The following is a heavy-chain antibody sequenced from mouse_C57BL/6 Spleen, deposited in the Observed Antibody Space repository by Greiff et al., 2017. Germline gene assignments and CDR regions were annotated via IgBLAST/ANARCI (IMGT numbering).Heavy chain of an antibody. CDR1: GYAFSSSW. Sequence: VKLMESGPELVKPGASVKISCKASGYAFSSSWMNWVKQRPGKGLEWIGRIYPGDGDTNYNGKFKGKATLTADKSSSTAYMQLSSRTSEDSAVYFCARKEGYGPYYFDYWGQGTTLTVSS. D-gene: IGHD1-1*02. CDR2: IYPGDGDT. CDR3: ARKEGYGPYYFDY. J-gene: IGHJ2*01. V-gene: IGHV1-82*01.